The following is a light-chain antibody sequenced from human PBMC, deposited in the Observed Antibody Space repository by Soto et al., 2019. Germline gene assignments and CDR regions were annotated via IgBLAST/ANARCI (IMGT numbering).Light chain of an antibody. J-gene: IGKJ1*01. CDR1: QSVLYSSNNKNY. Sequence: DIVMTQSPDCLAVSLGERATINCKSSQSVLYSSNNKNYLAWYQQKPGQPPKLXIYWASTRDSGVPDRFSGSGSGTDFTLTISSRQAEDVAVYYCQQYYITPRTFGQGTKVDIK. CDR3: QQYYITPRT. V-gene: IGKV4-1*01. CDR2: WAS.